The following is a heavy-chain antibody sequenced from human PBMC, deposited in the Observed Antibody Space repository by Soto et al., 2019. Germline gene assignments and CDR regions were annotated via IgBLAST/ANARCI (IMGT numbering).Heavy chain of an antibody. CDR3: AKIGSSSSVSLPLVLLDH. CDR1: GFTFSSYA. D-gene: IGHD6-6*01. V-gene: IGHV3-23*01. CDR2: IPGSSIST. J-gene: IGHJ4*02. Sequence: LRLSCAASGFTFSSYAMSWVRQSPGKGLEWVSAIPGSSISTYYAGSVKGRFTISRDNSKNTLYLQMNSLRVEDTAVYYCAKIGSSSSVSLPLVLLDHWGQGALVTVS.